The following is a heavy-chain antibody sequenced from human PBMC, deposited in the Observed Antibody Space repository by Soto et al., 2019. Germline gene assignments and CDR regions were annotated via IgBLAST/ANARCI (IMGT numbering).Heavy chain of an antibody. V-gene: IGHV1-18*01. CDR3: ARDRGVAPPVAGNTHYYYYMDV. CDR2: ISAYNGNT. CDR1: GYSFTNYG. D-gene: IGHD6-19*01. Sequence: QDQLVQSGVEVKKPGASVKVSCKASGYSFTNYGITWVRQAPGQGCEWMGWISAYNGNTNYAQKFQGRVTLTTDASTSTAYLELRSLRSDDTAVDYCARDRGVAPPVAGNTHYYYYMDVWGKGTTVTVSS. J-gene: IGHJ6*03.